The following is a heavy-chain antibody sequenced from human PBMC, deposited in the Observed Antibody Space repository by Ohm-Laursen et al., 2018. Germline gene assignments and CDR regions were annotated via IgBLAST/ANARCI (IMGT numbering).Heavy chain of an antibody. CDR1: GFPFSIHA. CDR3: AKSKLTSYYYHGLDV. D-gene: IGHD1-1*01. Sequence: SLRLSCTASGFPFSIHAMGWVRQAPGKGLEWVAVISYDGSNKYYTDSVKGRFTISRDNSKNTLYLQMNSLRGEDTAVYYCAKSKLTSYYYHGLDVWGQGTTVTVSS. J-gene: IGHJ6*02. CDR2: ISYDGSNK. V-gene: IGHV3-30*18.